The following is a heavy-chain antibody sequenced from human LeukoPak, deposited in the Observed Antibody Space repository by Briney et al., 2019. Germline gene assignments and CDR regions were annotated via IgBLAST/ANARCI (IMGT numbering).Heavy chain of an antibody. J-gene: IGHJ4*02. CDR3: AKGAYGAWGYFDY. V-gene: IGHV3-23*01. Sequence: GVSLRLSCAVSGFTFSTYAMNWVRQAPGEGLEWVSAISGSGGSTYYADSVKGRFTVSRDNARNTLFLQMHSLRAEDTAVYYCAKGAYGAWGYFDYWGQGTLVTVSS. CDR1: GFTFSTYA. CDR2: ISGSGGST. D-gene: IGHD4-17*01.